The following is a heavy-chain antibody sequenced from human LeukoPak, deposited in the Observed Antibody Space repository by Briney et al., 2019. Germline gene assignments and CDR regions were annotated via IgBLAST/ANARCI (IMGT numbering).Heavy chain of an antibody. Sequence: PSETLSLTCAVSGYSISSSNWWGWIRQPPGKGLEWIGYIYYSGATNYNPSLKSRVTMSVDTSKNHFSLKLSSVTALDTAVYYCARKLASVGYFDYWGQGTLVTVSS. CDR2: IYYSGAT. D-gene: IGHD3-10*01. CDR1: GYSISSSNW. V-gene: IGHV4-28*06. CDR3: ARKLASVGYFDY. J-gene: IGHJ4*02.